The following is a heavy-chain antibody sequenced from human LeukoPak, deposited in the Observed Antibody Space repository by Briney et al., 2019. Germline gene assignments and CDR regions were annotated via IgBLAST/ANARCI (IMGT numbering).Heavy chain of an antibody. CDR1: GGSFSGYY. CDR3: ARARCGGDCYLPRFDY. D-gene: IGHD2-21*02. J-gene: IGHJ4*02. Sequence: SETLSLTCAVYGGSFSGYYWSWIRQPPRKGLEWVGEINHSGSTNYNPSLKSRVTISVDTSKNQFSLKLSSVTAADTAVYYCARARCGGDCYLPRFDYWGQGTLVTVSS. CDR2: INHSGST. V-gene: IGHV4-34*01.